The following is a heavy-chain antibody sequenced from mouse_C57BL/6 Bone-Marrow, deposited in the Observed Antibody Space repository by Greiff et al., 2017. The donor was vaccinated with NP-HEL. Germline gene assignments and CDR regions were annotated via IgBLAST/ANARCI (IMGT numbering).Heavy chain of an antibody. CDR2: ISYDGSN. CDR3: ARDPITTVVRYFDV. D-gene: IGHD1-1*01. J-gene: IGHJ1*03. CDR1: GYSITSGYY. Sequence: EVQLVESGPGLVKPSQSLSLTCSVTGYSITSGYYWNWIRQFPGNKLEWMGYISYDGSNNYNPSLKNRISITRDTSKNQFFLKLNSVTTEDTATYYCARDPITTVVRYFDVWGTGTTVTVSS. V-gene: IGHV3-6*01.